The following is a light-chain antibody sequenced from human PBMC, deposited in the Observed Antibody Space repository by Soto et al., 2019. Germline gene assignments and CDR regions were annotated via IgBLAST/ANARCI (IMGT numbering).Light chain of an antibody. CDR2: DVS. V-gene: IGLV2-11*01. Sequence: QSALTQPRSVAGSPGPSVTISCTGTSSDVGGYNYVSWYQQYPGKAPKFMIYDVSKRPSGVPDRFSGSKSGNTASLTISGLLAEDGADSYCCSYSCSYTVVFGGGTQLTV. CDR1: SSDVGGYNY. J-gene: IGLJ3*02. CDR3: CSYSCSYTVV.